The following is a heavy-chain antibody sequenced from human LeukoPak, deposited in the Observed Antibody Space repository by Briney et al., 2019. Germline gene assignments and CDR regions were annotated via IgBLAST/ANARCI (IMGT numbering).Heavy chain of an antibody. CDR3: ARFAYCGGHCWYYFDY. CDR1: GGSFSGYY. CDR2: INHSGST. Sequence: SETLSLTCAVYGGSFSGYYWSWIRQPPGKGLEWIGEINHSGSTNYNPSLKSRVTISVDTSKKQFSLKLSSVTAADTAVYYCARFAYCGGHCWYYFDYWGQGSLVTVSS. D-gene: IGHD2-21*02. J-gene: IGHJ4*02. V-gene: IGHV4-34*01.